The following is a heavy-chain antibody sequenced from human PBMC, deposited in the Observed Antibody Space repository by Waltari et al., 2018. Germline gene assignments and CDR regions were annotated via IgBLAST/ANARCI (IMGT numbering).Heavy chain of an antibody. Sequence: EVQVLESGGGLVQPGGSLRPSCAASGFTFSCCALSWVRQAPGKGLEWVSTVNNGGDDTYYADSVRGRFTISRDNSKNTLYLQVNSLRAEDTAIYYCVKLAGISAWYFDYWGQGTLVTVSS. J-gene: IGHJ4*02. V-gene: IGHV3-23*01. CDR3: VKLAGISAWYFDY. D-gene: IGHD1-1*01. CDR1: GFTFSCCA. CDR2: VNNGGDDT.